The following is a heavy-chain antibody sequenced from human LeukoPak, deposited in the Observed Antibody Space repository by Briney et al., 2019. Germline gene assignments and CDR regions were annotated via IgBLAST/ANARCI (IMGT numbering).Heavy chain of an antibody. CDR3: ARGDYYDSSGPLTN. Sequence: GGSLRLSCAASGFTFSSYDMSWVRQAPGKGLEWVSSLTSDGGSTEYADSVKGRFTISRDNSKNTLYLQMNSLRAEDTAVYYCARGDYYDSSGPLTNWGQGTLVTVSS. CDR2: LTSDGGST. J-gene: IGHJ4*02. V-gene: IGHV3-23*01. CDR1: GFTFSSYD. D-gene: IGHD3-22*01.